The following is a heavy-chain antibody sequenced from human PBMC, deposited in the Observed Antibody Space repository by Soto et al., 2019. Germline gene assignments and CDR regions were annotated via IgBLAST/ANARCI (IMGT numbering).Heavy chain of an antibody. V-gene: IGHV4-59*01. Sequence: SETLSLTCTVSGGSISSYYWSWIRQPPGKGLEWIGYIYYSGSTNYNPSLKSRVTISVDRSKNQFSLKLSSVTAADTAVYYCAAAVSSGYYDYWGQGTLVTVSS. D-gene: IGHD3-22*01. CDR3: AAAVSSGYYDY. CDR2: IYYSGST. J-gene: IGHJ4*02. CDR1: GGSISSYY.